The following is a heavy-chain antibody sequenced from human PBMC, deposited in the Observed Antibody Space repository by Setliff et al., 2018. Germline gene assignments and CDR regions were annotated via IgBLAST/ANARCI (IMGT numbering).Heavy chain of an antibody. V-gene: IGHV1-18*01. J-gene: IGHJ4*02. D-gene: IGHD2-2*01. CDR3: ARGPVDFVVVPAAAKFDY. CDR1: GYTFTSYG. CDR2: ISAYNGNT. Sequence: ASVKVSCKASGYTFTSYGISWVRQAPGQGLEWMGWISAYNGNTNYAQKLQGRVTMTTDTPTSTAYMELRSLTSDDTAVYYCARGPVDFVVVPAAAKFDYWGQGTLVTVSS.